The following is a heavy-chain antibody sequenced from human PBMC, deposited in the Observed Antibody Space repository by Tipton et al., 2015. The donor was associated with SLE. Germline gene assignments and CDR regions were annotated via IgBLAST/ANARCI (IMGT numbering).Heavy chain of an antibody. J-gene: IGHJ4*02. CDR1: GGSINSGGSY. Sequence: LRLSCTVSGGSINSGGSYWSWIRQHPGKGLEWIGYLFYGGTTYYNPSLKSRVTISVDTSKNQFSLKLSSVTAADTAVYYCARGGGLYYYGSGSSFDYWGQGTLVTVSS. D-gene: IGHD3-10*01. V-gene: IGHV4-31*03. CDR3: ARGGGLYYYGSGSSFDY. CDR2: LFYGGTT.